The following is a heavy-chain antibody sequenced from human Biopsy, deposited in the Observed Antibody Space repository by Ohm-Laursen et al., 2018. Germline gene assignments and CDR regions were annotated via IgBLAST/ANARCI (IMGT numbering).Heavy chain of an antibody. J-gene: IGHJ6*02. V-gene: IGHV3-33*01. Sequence: SCKASGYKFTSYGMSWVRQAPGKGLEWVAVIWYDGSDKYYGDSVKGRFTISRDNAKNTVDLQMNSLRAEDTAVYYCARSRGSSGIATIYYYGMDVWGQGTTVTVSS. CDR2: IWYDGSDK. CDR3: ARSRGSSGIATIYYYGMDV. D-gene: IGHD3-10*01. CDR1: GYKFTSYG.